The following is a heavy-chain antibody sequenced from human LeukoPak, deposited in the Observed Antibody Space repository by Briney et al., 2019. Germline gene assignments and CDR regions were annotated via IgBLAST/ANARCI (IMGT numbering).Heavy chain of an antibody. CDR2: IRSKAYGGTT. D-gene: IGHD3-3*01. J-gene: IGHJ4*02. Sequence: PGGSRGLSCTASGLTLGDYAMSGFRQAPGKGLEWVGFIRSKAYGGTTEYAASVKGRFTISRDDSKSIAYLQMNSLKTEDTAVYYCARRITIFGVVTTYYFDYWGQGTLVTVSS. V-gene: IGHV3-49*03. CDR3: ARRITIFGVVTTYYFDY. CDR1: GLTLGDYA.